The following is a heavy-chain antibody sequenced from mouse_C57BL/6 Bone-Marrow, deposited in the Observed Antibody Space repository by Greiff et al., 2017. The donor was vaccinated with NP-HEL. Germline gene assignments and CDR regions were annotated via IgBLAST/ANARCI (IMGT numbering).Heavy chain of an antibody. J-gene: IGHJ3*01. D-gene: IGHD2-3*01. CDR1: GYSFTSYY. Sequence: QVQLKESGPELVKPGASVKISCKASGYSFTSYYIHWVKQRPGQGLEWIGWIYPGSGNTTYNEKFKGKATLTADTSSSTAYMQLSSLTSEDSAVYYCARSGWLPFAYWGQGTLVTVSA. CDR2: IYPGSGNT. V-gene: IGHV1-66*01. CDR3: ARSGWLPFAY.